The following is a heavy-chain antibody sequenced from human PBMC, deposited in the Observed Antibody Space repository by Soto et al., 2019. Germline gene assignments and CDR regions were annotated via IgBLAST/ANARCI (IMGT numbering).Heavy chain of an antibody. CDR1: GGSISSYY. J-gene: IGHJ2*01. D-gene: IGHD4-17*01. CDR3: ARQRAGGSDYDWYFAL. V-gene: IGHV4-59*08. CDR2: IYYSGST. Sequence: QVQLQESGPGLVKPSETLSLTCTVSGGSISSYYWSWIRQPPGKGLEWIGYIYYSGSTNYNPSLKGQVTIADDTSDSHSALKLSSVTAADTGGYYGARQRAGGSDYDWYFALWGRGTLVTVSS.